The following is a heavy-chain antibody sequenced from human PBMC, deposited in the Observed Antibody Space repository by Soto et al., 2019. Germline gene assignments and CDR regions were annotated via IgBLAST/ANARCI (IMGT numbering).Heavy chain of an antibody. D-gene: IGHD2-8*01. J-gene: IGHJ3*02. CDR2: IGGAGSNI. Sequence: GSLRRSCAASGFTFREYAMTWVRQAPGKGLEWVSVIGGAGSNIYYADSVEGRFTVSRDDSKNTLYLRMDSLRVEDTAVYYCAKAFVSRNGVYHPFDIWGPGTMVTVSS. CDR1: GFTFREYA. CDR3: AKAFVSRNGVYHPFDI. V-gene: IGHV3-23*01.